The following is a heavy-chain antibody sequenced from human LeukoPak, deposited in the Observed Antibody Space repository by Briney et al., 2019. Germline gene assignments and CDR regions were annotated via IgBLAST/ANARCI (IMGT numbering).Heavy chain of an antibody. V-gene: IGHV3-11*04. CDR3: ARDRGGSYSAIDY. CDR2: ISSSSSTI. CDR1: GFTFSDYY. D-gene: IGHD1-26*01. Sequence: PGVSLRLSCAASGFTFSDYYMSWIRQAPGKGLEWVSFISSSSSTIYYADSVKGRFTISRDNAKNSLYLQMNSLRAEDTAVYYCARDRGGSYSAIDYWGQGTLVTVSS. J-gene: IGHJ4*02.